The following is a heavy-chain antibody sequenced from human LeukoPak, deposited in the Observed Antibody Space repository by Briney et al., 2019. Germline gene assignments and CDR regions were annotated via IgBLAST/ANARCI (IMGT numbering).Heavy chain of an antibody. V-gene: IGHV4-38-2*02. CDR1: GYSISSSYY. Sequence: SETLSLTCTVSGYSISSSYYWGWIRQPPGKGLEWIGTMYNSGTTYYNPSLKSRVTMSVDTSKNQFSLKLSSVTAADTAVYYCARDTPNYFGSGLLDYWGQGTLVTVSS. J-gene: IGHJ4*02. CDR2: MYNSGTT. D-gene: IGHD3-10*01. CDR3: ARDTPNYFGSGLLDY.